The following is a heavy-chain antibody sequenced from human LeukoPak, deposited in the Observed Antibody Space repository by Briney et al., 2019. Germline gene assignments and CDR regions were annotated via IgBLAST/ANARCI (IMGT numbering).Heavy chain of an antibody. J-gene: IGHJ4*02. V-gene: IGHV3-30*04. CDR3: AKGRRTGFVDY. CDR2: ITNDGSRQ. Sequence: PGGSLRLSCVASGFTFRNYAMHWVRLAPGKGLEWLAVITNDGSRQYYADSVKGRFTVSRDNSKSLLFLQMESLRHDDTGIYYCAKGRRTGFVDYWGQGALVTVSS. CDR1: GFTFRNYA. D-gene: IGHD1-1*01.